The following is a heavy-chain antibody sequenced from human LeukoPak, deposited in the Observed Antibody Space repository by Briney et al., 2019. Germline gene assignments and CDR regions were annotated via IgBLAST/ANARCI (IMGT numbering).Heavy chain of an antibody. D-gene: IGHD1-26*01. V-gene: IGHV1-46*01. CDR1: GYTFTSHY. CDR3: VRRRVGATVFDY. CDR2: INPSGGGT. J-gene: IGHJ4*02. Sequence: ASVKVSCKASGYTFTSHYMHWVRQAPGQGLEWMGTINPSGGGTSYAQKFQGRITMTRDTSTSTVSMELSSLTSEDTAVYYCVRRRVGATVFDYWSQGTLVTVSS.